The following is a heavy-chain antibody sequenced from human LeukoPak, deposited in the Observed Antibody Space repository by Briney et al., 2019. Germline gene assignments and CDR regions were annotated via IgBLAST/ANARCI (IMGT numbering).Heavy chain of an antibody. V-gene: IGHV3-30*18. CDR3: AKGLLWFGEMDAFDI. CDR2: ISYDGSNK. CDR1: GFTFSSYG. Sequence: GGSLRLSCAASGFTFSSYGMHRVRQAPGKGLEWVAVISYDGSNKYYADSVKGRFTISRDNSKNTLYLQMNSLRAEDTAVYYCAKGLLWFGEMDAFDIWGQGTMVTVSS. D-gene: IGHD3-10*01. J-gene: IGHJ3*02.